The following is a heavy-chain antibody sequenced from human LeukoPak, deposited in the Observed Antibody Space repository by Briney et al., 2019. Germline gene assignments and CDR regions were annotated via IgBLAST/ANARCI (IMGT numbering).Heavy chain of an antibody. CDR3: YANEILVVPAAITILDAFDI. CDR1: GFTFSSYA. V-gene: IGHV3-23*01. Sequence: AGSLRLSCAASGFTFSSYAMSWVRQAPGKGLEWVSAISGSGGSTYYADSVKGRFTISRGNSKNTLYLQMNSLRAEDTTVYYCYANEILVVPAAITILDAFDIWGQVTMVTVSS. CDR2: ISGSGGST. D-gene: IGHD2-2*02. J-gene: IGHJ3*02.